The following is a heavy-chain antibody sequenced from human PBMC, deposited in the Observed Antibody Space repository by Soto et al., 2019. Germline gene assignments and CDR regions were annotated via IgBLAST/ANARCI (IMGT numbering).Heavy chain of an antibody. D-gene: IGHD2-21*02. J-gene: IGHJ3*02. CDR1: EFTFSSYP. CDR2: ITGSGGFT. Sequence: GGSLRLSCAASEFTFSSYPMCWVRQAPGKGLEWVSAITGSGGFTNYADSVKGRFTISRDNSKNTLFLQMNSLRAEDTAVYYCAKARDTVTAYDAYDMWGQGTMVTVSS. CDR3: AKARDTVTAYDAYDM. V-gene: IGHV3-23*01.